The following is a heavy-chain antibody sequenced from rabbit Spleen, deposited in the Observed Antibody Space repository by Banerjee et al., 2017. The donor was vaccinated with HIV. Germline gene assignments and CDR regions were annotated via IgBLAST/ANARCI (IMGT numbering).Heavy chain of an antibody. CDR1: GFSFSGSYN. CDR3: ARDAGSSFSSYGMDL. CDR2: IAGGTSAFT. Sequence: QEQLEESGGDLVKPEGSLTLTCTASGFSFSGSYNMCWVRQAPGKGLEWIACIAGGTSAFTYSATWAKGRFTCTKTSSTTVTLQMTSLTAADTATYFCARDAGSSFSSYGMDLWGPGPLVPVS. V-gene: IGHV1S45*01. J-gene: IGHJ6*01. D-gene: IGHD8-1*01.